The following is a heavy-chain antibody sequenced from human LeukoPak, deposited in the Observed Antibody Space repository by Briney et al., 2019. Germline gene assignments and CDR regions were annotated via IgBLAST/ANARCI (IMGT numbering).Heavy chain of an antibody. CDR3: AKRDGSNYGHGFDY. D-gene: IGHD5-18*01. CDR2: ISGSGGGT. Sequence: QPGGSLRLSRVASGFTFTSYAMSWVRQAPGRGLEWVSAISGSGGGTYYADSVKGRCTISRDNSKNTLYLQLNSLRGEDTAVYYCAKRDGSNYGHGFDYWGQGILVTVSS. V-gene: IGHV3-23*01. J-gene: IGHJ4*02. CDR1: GFTFTSYA.